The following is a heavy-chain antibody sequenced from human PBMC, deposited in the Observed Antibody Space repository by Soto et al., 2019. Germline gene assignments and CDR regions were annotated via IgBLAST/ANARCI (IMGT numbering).Heavy chain of an antibody. CDR2: ISGSGGST. J-gene: IGHJ4*02. CDR3: AKARAQYYDFWSGYPVDY. V-gene: IGHV3-23*01. D-gene: IGHD3-3*01. Sequence: GGSLRLSCAASGFTFSSYAMSWVRQAPGKGLEWVSAISGSGGSTYFADSVKGRFTISRDNSKNTLYLQMNSLRAEDTAVYYCAKARAQYYDFWSGYPVDYWGQGTLVTVSS. CDR1: GFTFSSYA.